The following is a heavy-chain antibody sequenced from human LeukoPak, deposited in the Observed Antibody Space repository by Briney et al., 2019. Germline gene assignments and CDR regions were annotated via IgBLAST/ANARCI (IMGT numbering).Heavy chain of an antibody. Sequence: ASLKVSCKASGYTFTSYDSNWVRQATGQGLEWMGWMNPNSGTTGYAQKFQGRVTMTRNTTISTAYMELSSLRSEDTAVYYCARGTPRYYYDSSGYYQFDYWGQGTLVTVSS. V-gene: IGHV1-8*01. J-gene: IGHJ4*02. CDR3: ARGTPRYYYDSSGYYQFDY. CDR2: MNPNSGTT. CDR1: GYTFTSYD. D-gene: IGHD3-22*01.